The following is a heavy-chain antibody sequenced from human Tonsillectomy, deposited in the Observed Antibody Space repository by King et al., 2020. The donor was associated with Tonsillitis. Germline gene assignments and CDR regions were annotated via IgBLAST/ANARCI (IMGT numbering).Heavy chain of an antibody. CDR2: ISHDGSNK. D-gene: IGHD4-17*01. CDR1: GFTLSNYA. CDR3: GRVGYGDYLEY. J-gene: IGHJ4*02. Sequence: VQLVESGGGVVQPGRSLRLSCAASGFTLSNYAMHWVRQAPGKGLDRVAVISHDGSNKNHADSVKGRFTISRDNSKSTLYLQMNSLRADDTAVYYCGRVGYGDYLEYWGQGILVTVSS. V-gene: IGHV3-30*01.